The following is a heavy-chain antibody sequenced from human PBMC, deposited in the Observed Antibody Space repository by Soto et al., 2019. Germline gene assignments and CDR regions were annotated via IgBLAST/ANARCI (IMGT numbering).Heavy chain of an antibody. CDR2: IKSKSHGGTT. D-gene: IGHD3-22*01. Sequence: PGGSLRLSCAVSGLTFSTAWINWVRQAPGKGLEWVGRIKSKSHGGTTDLDAPVKGRFAISRDDSKSIAHMEMNSLKIEDTDVYFYSTDSYTDLTVVRLDNWGHGILVTVSS. CDR3: STDSYTDLTVVRLDN. J-gene: IGHJ4*01. CDR1: GLTFSTAW. V-gene: IGHV3-15*07.